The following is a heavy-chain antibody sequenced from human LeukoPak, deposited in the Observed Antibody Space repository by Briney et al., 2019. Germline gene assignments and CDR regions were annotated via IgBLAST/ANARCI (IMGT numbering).Heavy chain of an antibody. CDR2: IYYSGST. CDR1: GGSISSSSYY. J-gene: IGHJ4*02. V-gene: IGHV4-39*01. Sequence: PSETLSLTCTVSGGSISSSSYYWGWIRQPPGKGLEWIGSIYYSGSTYYNPSLKSRVTISVDTSKNQFSLKLSSVTAADTAVYYCARGVEQWLVPPRYFDYWGQGALVTVSS. D-gene: IGHD6-19*01. CDR3: ARGVEQWLVPPRYFDY.